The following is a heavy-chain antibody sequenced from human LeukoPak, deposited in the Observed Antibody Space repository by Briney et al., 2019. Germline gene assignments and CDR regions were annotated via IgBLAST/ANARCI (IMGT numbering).Heavy chain of an antibody. J-gene: IGHJ4*02. V-gene: IGHV3-30*18. Sequence: AGGSLRLSCAASGFTFSSSDMHWVRQAPGKGLEWVAVISYDATNKYYADSVKGRFTLSRDNSKNTLYLQTYTLRDEDTALYYCAKASSNYFYYFEYWGQGTLVTVSS. CDR3: AKASSNYFYYFEY. D-gene: IGHD2/OR15-2a*01. CDR1: GFTFSSSD. CDR2: ISYDATNK.